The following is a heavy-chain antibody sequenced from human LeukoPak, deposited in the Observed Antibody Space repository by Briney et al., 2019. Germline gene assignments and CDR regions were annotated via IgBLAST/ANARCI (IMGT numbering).Heavy chain of an antibody. CDR3: AKDDSKATIYLIDY. J-gene: IGHJ4*02. CDR1: GFTFSSYA. V-gene: IGHV3-23*01. D-gene: IGHD5-24*01. Sequence: GGSVRLSCAASGFTFSSYAMSWVRQAPGKGLEWVSAISGSGGSTYYADSVKGRFTISRDNSKNTLYLQMNSLRAEDTAVYYCAKDDSKATIYLIDYWGQGTLVTVSS. CDR2: ISGSGGST.